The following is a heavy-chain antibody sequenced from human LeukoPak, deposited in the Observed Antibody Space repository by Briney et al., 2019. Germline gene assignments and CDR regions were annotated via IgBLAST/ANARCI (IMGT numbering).Heavy chain of an antibody. CDR3: ARGTAVAHDY. CDR1: GGSVTTYY. J-gene: IGHJ4*02. CDR2: MSYSGST. Sequence: NASETLSLTCTVSGGSVTTYYWHWIRQPPGKGLEWIGYMSYSGSTNYNPSLKSRVTISIDTSRDQFSLKVSSVTAADTAVYYCARGTAVAHDYWGQGSLVTVSS. V-gene: IGHV4-59*02. D-gene: IGHD6-19*01.